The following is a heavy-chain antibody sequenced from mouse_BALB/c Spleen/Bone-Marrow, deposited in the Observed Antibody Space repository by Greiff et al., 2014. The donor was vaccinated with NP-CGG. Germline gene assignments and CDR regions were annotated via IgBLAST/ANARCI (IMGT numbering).Heavy chain of an antibody. CDR1: GFTFSSYG. Sequence: EVQLQQSGGGLVQPGGSLKLSCAASGFTFSSYGMSGVRQTPDKRLELVATINSNGGSTYYPDSVKGRFTISRDNAKDTLYLQMSSLKSEDTAMYYCARERYYGNGRIFEYWGQGTTLTVSS. CDR2: INSNGGST. CDR3: ARERYYGNGRIFEY. V-gene: IGHV5-6-3*01. J-gene: IGHJ2*01. D-gene: IGHD1-1*01.